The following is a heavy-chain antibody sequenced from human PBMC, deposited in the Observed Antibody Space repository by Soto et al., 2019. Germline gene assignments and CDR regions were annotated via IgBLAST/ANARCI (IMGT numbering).Heavy chain of an antibody. D-gene: IGHD3-10*01. CDR3: ARHNYGSGSTYFDY. CDR1: GGSISSGDYY. V-gene: IGHV4-30-4*01. Sequence: SETLSLTCTVSGGSISSGDYYWSWIRQPPGKGLEWIGYIYYSGSTYYNPSLKSRVTISVDTSKNQFSLKLNSVTAADTAVYYCARHNYGSGSTYFDYWGQGTLVTVSS. CDR2: IYYSGST. J-gene: IGHJ4*02.